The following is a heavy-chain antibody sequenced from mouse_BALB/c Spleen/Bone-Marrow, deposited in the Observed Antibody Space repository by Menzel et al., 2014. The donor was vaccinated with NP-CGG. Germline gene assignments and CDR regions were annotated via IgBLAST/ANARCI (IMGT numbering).Heavy chain of an antibody. CDR1: GYTFTDYY. V-gene: IGHV1-84*02. CDR2: IYPGSGNT. J-gene: IGHJ4*01. Sequence: LVESGPELVKPGASVKISCKASGYTFTDYYINWVKQKPGQGLEWIGWIYPGSGNTKYNEKFKGKATLTVDTSSSTAYTQLSSLTSEDTAVYFCANLGRYAMDYWGQGTSVTVSS. D-gene: IGHD3-1*01. CDR3: ANLGRYAMDY.